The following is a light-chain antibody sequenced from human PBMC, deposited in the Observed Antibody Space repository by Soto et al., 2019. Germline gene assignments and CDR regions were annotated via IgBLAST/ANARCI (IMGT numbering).Light chain of an antibody. CDR3: QQRSDWPPIT. Sequence: EIALTQSPATLSLSPGERATLSCRASQSVGSYLAWYQQKPGQAPRLLIYDASNRATGIPARFSGSGSGTDFTLTISSLEPEDFAVYFCQQRSDWPPITFGQETRLEIK. CDR1: QSVGSY. CDR2: DAS. J-gene: IGKJ5*01. V-gene: IGKV3-11*01.